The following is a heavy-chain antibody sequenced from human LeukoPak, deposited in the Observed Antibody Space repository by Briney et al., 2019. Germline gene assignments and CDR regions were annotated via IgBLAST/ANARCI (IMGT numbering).Heavy chain of an antibody. Sequence: SESLSLTCTVSGGSISSYYWSWIRQPAGKGLEWIGRIYTSGSTNYNPSLKSRVTMSVDTSKNQFSLKLSSVTAADTAVYYCARGLNCSSTSCYNYYYMDVWGKGTTVTVSS. V-gene: IGHV4-4*07. CDR1: GGSISSYY. CDR2: IYTSGST. J-gene: IGHJ6*03. D-gene: IGHD2-2*02. CDR3: ARGLNCSSTSCYNYYYMDV.